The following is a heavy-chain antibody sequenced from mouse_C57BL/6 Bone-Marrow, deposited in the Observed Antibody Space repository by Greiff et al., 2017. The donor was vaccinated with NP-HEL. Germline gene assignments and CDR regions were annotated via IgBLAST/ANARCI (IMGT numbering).Heavy chain of an antibody. CDR1: GYSITSDY. V-gene: IGHV3-8*01. Sequence: EVKLLESGPGLAKPSQTLSLTCSVTGYSITSDYWNWIRKFPGNKLEYMGYISYSGSTYYNPSLKSRISITQDTSKNQYYLQWNSVTTEDTATYYCARTPLWLRRNYYARDYVGQGTSVTVSS. J-gene: IGHJ4*01. CDR3: ARTPLWLRRNYYARDY. CDR2: ISYSGST. D-gene: IGHD2-2*01.